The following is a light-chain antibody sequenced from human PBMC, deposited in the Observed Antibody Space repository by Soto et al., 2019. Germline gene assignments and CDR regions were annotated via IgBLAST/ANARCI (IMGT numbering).Light chain of an antibody. Sequence: EIVLTQSPATLSLSPGEGVTLSCRASQSVSSYLAWYQQKPGQAPRLLIYDAFNRATGIPDRVSGSGSGTDFTLTISIVELEDYAVFDCQHRSNWPPEFTFGQGTKLEIK. CDR2: DAF. CDR3: QHRSNWPPEFT. J-gene: IGKJ2*01. V-gene: IGKV3-11*01. CDR1: QSVSSY.